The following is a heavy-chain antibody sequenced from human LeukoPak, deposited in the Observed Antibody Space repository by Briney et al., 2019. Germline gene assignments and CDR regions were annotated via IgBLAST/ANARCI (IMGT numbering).Heavy chain of an antibody. V-gene: IGHV4-4*09. CDR3: ARRKCTSTSCLTKNAFDI. CDR1: GSISGYY. Sequence: PSETQSLTCTVSGSISGYYWSWIRQPPGKGLEWIGYIYTSGSTNYNPSLESRVTISVDTSKNQFSLDLSSVTAADTAVYYCARRKCTSTSCLTKNAFDIWGQGTMVTVSS. D-gene: IGHD2-2*01. CDR2: IYTSGST. J-gene: IGHJ3*02.